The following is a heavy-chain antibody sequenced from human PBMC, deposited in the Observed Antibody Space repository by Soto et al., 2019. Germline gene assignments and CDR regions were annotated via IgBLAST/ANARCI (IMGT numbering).Heavy chain of an antibody. D-gene: IGHD3-16*02. V-gene: IGHV1-24*01. Sequence: ASVTVSCKVFGHTLSELSMHWVRQAPGEGLEWVGGFDREDAETIYAQKFQGRVTMTEDTSTDIAYLELSSLRSEDTAVYYCATKTLLSYFQYWGQGTLVTVS. CDR1: GHTLSELS. CDR2: FDREDAET. J-gene: IGHJ1*01. CDR3: ATKTLLSYFQY.